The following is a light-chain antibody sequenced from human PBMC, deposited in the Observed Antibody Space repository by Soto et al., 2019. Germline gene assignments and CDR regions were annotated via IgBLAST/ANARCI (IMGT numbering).Light chain of an antibody. CDR3: QQSYSTPHT. CDR2: AAS. Sequence: DIQMTPSTSSLSASVGDRVTITCRASQSISSYLNWCQQKPGKAPKLLIYAASSLQSGVPSRFSGSGSGTDFTLTISSLQPEDFATYYCQQSYSTPHTFGQGTRLEIK. CDR1: QSISSY. V-gene: IGKV1-39*01. J-gene: IGKJ5*01.